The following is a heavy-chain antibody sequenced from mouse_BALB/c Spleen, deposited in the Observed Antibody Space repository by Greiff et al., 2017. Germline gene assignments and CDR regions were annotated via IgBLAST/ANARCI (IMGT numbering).Heavy chain of an antibody. V-gene: IGHV1-62-2*01. Sequence: VMLVESGAGLVKPGASVKLSCKASGYTFTEYIIHWVKQRSGQGLEWIGWFYPGSGSIKYNEKFKDKATLTADKSSSTVYMELSRLTSEDSAVYFCARHEGGGNEAFAYWGQGTLVTVSA. CDR1: GYTFTEYI. J-gene: IGHJ3*01. D-gene: IGHD2-1*01. CDR2: FYPGSGSI. CDR3: ARHEGGGNEAFAY.